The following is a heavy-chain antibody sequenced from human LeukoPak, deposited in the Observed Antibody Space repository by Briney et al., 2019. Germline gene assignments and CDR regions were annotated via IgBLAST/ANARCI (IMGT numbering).Heavy chain of an antibody. CDR1: GGSISSYY. V-gene: IGHV4-59*01. D-gene: IGHD5-18*01. J-gene: IGHJ3*02. CDR2: IYYSGST. CDR3: ASRAGGLRGYSYGYDAFDI. Sequence: SETLSLTCTVSGGSISSYYWSWIRQPPGKGLEWIGYIYYSGSTNYNPSLKSRVTISVDTSKNQFSLKLSSVIAADTAVYYCASRAGGLRGYSYGYDAFDIWGQGTMVTVSS.